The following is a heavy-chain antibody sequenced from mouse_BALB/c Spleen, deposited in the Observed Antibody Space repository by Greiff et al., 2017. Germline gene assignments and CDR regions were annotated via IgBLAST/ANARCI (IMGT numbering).Heavy chain of an antibody. D-gene: IGHD2-2*01. J-gene: IGHJ3*01. CDR3: ANIYYGYDGFAY. Sequence: VQLKESGPGLVKPSQSLSLTCSVTGYSITSGYYWNWIRQFPGNKLEWMGYISYDGSNNYNPSLKNRISITRDTSKNQFFLKLNSVTTEDTATYYCANIYYGYDGFAYWGQGTLVTVSA. V-gene: IGHV3-6*02. CDR2: ISYDGSN. CDR1: GYSITSGYY.